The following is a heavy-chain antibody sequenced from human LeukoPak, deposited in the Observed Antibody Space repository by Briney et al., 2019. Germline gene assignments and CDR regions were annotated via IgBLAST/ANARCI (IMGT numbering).Heavy chain of an antibody. CDR3: ARDKIMGASLFDD. CDR1: GFTFSSYA. V-gene: IGHV3-23*01. D-gene: IGHD3-16*01. CDR2: ISASGDIT. Sequence: GGSLRLSCAASGFTFSSYAMSWVRQAPGKGLEWVSGISASGDITYYADSVKGWFTISRDNTKNTLYVQMNSLRVEDTAAYYCARDKIMGASLFDDWGQGSLVTVSS. J-gene: IGHJ4*02.